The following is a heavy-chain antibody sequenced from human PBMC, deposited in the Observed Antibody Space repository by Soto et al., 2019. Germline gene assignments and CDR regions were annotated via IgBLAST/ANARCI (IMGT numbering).Heavy chain of an antibody. J-gene: IGHJ4*02. CDR2: ISGSGGST. CDR3: AKEGYFDWLPTHFDY. Sequence: GGSLRVSCAASGFTFSSYAMSWVRQAPGKGLEWVSAISGSGGSTYYADSVKGRFTISRDNSKNTLYLQMNSLRAEGTAVYYCAKEGYFDWLPTHFDYWGQGTLVTVSS. CDR1: GFTFSSYA. D-gene: IGHD3-9*01. V-gene: IGHV3-23*01.